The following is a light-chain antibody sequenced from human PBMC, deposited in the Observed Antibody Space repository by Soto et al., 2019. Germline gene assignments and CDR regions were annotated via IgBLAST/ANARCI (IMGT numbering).Light chain of an antibody. CDR3: SSYAGNNNLI. J-gene: IGLJ2*01. CDR1: SSDVGGYNY. V-gene: IGLV2-8*01. Sequence: QSVLPQPPSASGSPGQSVTISCTGTSSDVGGYNYVSWYQHHPGKVPKLMIYEVSKRPSGVPDRFYGSKSGNTASLTVSGLQAEDEADYFCSSYAGNNNLIFGGGTKVTVL. CDR2: EVS.